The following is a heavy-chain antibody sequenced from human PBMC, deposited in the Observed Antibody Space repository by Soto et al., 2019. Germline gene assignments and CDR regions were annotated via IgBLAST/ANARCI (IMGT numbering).Heavy chain of an antibody. Sequence: GGSLRLSCAASGFTVSSNDMSWVRQAPGKGLEWVSVIYSGGSTYYADSVKGRFTISRDNSKNTLYLQMNSLRAEDTAVYYCASSYYDSSGYYYFDYWGQGTLVTVSS. CDR1: GFTVSSND. CDR2: IYSGGST. V-gene: IGHV3-53*01. D-gene: IGHD3-22*01. CDR3: ASSYYDSSGYYYFDY. J-gene: IGHJ4*02.